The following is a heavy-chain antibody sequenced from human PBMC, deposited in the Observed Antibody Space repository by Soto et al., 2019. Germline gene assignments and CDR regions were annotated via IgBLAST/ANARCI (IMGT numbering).Heavy chain of an antibody. CDR1: GYSFTTYW. D-gene: IGHD6-19*01. V-gene: IGHV5-51*01. J-gene: IGHJ4*02. CDR3: ARLISTGWQVDY. CDR2: IYPGDSDT. Sequence: PGESLKISCKGSGYSFTTYWIAWVPQRPGNGLEWMGNIYPGDSDTRNSPTFQGQGNKSADKSISTAYQQWSSLKASDTAIYNCARLISTGWQVDYWGQGTLVTVSS.